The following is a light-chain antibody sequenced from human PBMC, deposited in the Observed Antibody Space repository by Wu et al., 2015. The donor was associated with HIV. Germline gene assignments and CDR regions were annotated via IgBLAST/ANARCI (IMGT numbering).Light chain of an antibody. CDR2: ATS. V-gene: IGKV1-39*01. CDR3: QQSDTTPWT. CDR1: QGISTY. J-gene: IGKJ1*01. Sequence: DIQMTQSPSFLSASVGDRVTITCRASQGISTYLAWYQQKPGKAPKLLIYATSTLQSGVPSRFSGSGSGTDFTLTIDGLQGEDFATYFCQQSDTTPWTFGQGTKVEVK.